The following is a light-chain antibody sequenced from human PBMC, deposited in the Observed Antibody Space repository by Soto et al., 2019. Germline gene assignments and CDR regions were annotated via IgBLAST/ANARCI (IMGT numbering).Light chain of an antibody. CDR1: ESVSSN. J-gene: IGKJ4*01. CDR2: GAS. V-gene: IGKV3-15*01. CDR3: QQYNKWPLT. Sequence: EIVMTQSPATLSVSQGERATLSCRASESVSSNLAWYQQKPGQAPRLLIYGASTRATGIPARFSGSGSGTEFTLTISSLQSEDSAVYYCQQYNKWPLTFGGGTKVEIK.